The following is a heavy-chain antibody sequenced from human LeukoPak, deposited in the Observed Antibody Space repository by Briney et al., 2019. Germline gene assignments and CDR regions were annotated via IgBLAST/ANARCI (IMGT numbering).Heavy chain of an antibody. CDR1: GFTFSSYA. CDR2: ISGSGGST. V-gene: IGHV3-23*01. J-gene: IGHJ4*02. Sequence: PGGSLRLSCAASGFTFSSYAMSWVRQAPGKGLKWVSAISGSGGSTYYADSVKGRFTISRDNSKNTLYLQMNSLRAEDTAVYYCVLSSGWYFEGRGNFDYWGQGTLVTVSS. CDR3: VLSSGWYFEGRGNFDY. D-gene: IGHD6-19*01.